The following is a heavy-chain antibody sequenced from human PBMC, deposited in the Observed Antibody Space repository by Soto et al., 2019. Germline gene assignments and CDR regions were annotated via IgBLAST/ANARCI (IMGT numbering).Heavy chain of an antibody. CDR2: IYPGDSDT. D-gene: IGHD3-22*01. J-gene: IGHJ3*02. Sequence: GESLKISCKGSGYSFTSYWIGWVRQMPGKGLEWMGIIYPGDSDTRYSPSFQGQVTISAEKSISTAYLQWSSLKASDTAMYYCARPDYYDSSGYYPDDAFDIWGQGTMVTVSS. V-gene: IGHV5-51*01. CDR1: GYSFTSYW. CDR3: ARPDYYDSSGYYPDDAFDI.